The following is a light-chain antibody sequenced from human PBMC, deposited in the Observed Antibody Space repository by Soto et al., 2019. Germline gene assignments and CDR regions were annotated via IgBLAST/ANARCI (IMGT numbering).Light chain of an antibody. CDR2: EGS. CDR1: SSDVGSYNL. V-gene: IGLV2-23*01. J-gene: IGLJ3*02. CDR3: CSYAGSSTLV. Sequence: QSVLTQPASVSGSPGQSITISRTGTSSDVGSYNLVSWYQQHPGKAPKLMIYEGSKRPSGVSNRFSGSKSGNTASLTISGLQAEDEADYYCCSYAGSSTLVFGGGTQLTVL.